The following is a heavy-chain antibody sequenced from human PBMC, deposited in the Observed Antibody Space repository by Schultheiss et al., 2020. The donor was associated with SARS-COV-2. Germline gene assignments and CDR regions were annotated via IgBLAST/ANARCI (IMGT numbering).Heavy chain of an antibody. D-gene: IGHD4-17*01. J-gene: IGHJ6*02. CDR3: ARSYGDYGGETGYYYGMDV. Sequence: GGSLRLSCAASGFTFSSYSMNWVRQAPGKGLEWVSYISSSSSTIYYADSVKGRFTISRDNAKNSLYLQMNSLRDEDTAVYYCARSYGDYGGETGYYYGMDVWGQGTTVTVSS. CDR2: ISSSSSTI. V-gene: IGHV3-48*02. CDR1: GFTFSSYS.